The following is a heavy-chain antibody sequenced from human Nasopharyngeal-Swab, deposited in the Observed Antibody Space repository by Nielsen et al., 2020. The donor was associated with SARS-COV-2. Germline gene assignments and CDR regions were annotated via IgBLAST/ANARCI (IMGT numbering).Heavy chain of an antibody. Sequence: GGSLRLSCAASGFTFSSYAMHWVRQAPGKGLEWVAVISYDGSNKYYADSVKGRFTISRDNSKNTLYLQMNSLRAEDAAVYYCAREDLPSYYYDSSGYYEGNYGMDVWGQGTTVTVSS. CDR1: GFTFSSYA. CDR3: AREDLPSYYYDSSGYYEGNYGMDV. CDR2: ISYDGSNK. D-gene: IGHD3-22*01. J-gene: IGHJ6*02. V-gene: IGHV3-30*04.